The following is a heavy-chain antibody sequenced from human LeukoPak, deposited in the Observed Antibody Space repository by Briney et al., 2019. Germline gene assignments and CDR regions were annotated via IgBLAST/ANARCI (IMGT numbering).Heavy chain of an antibody. J-gene: IGHJ4*02. CDR3: AKTVGDWGRYYFDY. D-gene: IGHD7-27*01. V-gene: IGHV3-23*01. CDR2: IRGNGVST. Sequence: GGSLRLSCAASGFTFSSYAMSWVRQAPGKGLEWVSTIRGNGVSTYYADSLKGRFTISRDTSKNTLYLQMNSLRAEDTAVYYCAKTVGDWGRYYFDYWGQGTLLTVSS. CDR1: GFTFSSYA.